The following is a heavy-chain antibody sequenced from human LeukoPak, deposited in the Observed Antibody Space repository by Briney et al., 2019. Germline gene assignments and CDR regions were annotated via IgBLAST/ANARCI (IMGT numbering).Heavy chain of an antibody. CDR2: INHSGST. Sequence: SETLSLTCAVYGGSFSGYYWSWIRQPPGKGLEWIGEINHSGSTNYNPSLKSRVTISVDTSKNQFSLKLSSVTAADTAVYYCAREALAVAGPWGQGTLVTVSS. V-gene: IGHV4-34*01. CDR3: AREALAVAGP. J-gene: IGHJ5*02. CDR1: GGSFSGYY. D-gene: IGHD6-19*01.